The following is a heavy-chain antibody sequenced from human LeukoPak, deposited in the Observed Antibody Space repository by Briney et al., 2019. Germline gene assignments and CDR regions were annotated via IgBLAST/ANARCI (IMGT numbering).Heavy chain of an antibody. J-gene: IGHJ6*03. CDR3: ARVPYYYDSSGFQFEFYMDV. D-gene: IGHD3-22*01. Sequence: GGSLRLSCAASGFTFSAYSMSWVRQAPGKGLEWVSYISSSSSTIYYADSVKGRFTISRDNPKNSLYLQMTSLRAEDAAVYYCARVPYYYDSSGFQFEFYMDVWGKGTTVTVSS. CDR1: GFTFSAYS. CDR2: ISSSSSTI. V-gene: IGHV3-48*04.